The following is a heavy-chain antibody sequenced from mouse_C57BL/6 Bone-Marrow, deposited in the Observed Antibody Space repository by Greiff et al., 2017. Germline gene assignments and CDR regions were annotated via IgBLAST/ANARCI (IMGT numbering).Heavy chain of an antibody. CDR1: GFTFSDYG. J-gene: IGHJ4*01. D-gene: IGHD1-1*01. CDR2: ISSGSSTI. V-gene: IGHV5-17*01. Sequence: EVKVVEPGGGLVKPGGSLKLSCAASGFTFSDYGMHWVRQAPEKGLEWVAYISSGSSTINYADTVKGRFTISRDNAKNTLFLQMTSLRSEDTAMYYCAREVVAHMDYWGQGTTVTVSS. CDR3: AREVVAHMDY.